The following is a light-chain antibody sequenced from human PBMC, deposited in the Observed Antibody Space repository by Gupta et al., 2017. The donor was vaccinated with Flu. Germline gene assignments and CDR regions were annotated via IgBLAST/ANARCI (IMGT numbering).Light chain of an antibody. J-gene: IGKJ3*01. CDR3: QQRNSYHFT. CDR1: QGISSY. Sequence: DIQLTQSPSFLSASVGDRVTITCRASQGISSYLAWYQQKPGKAPKLLIYAASTLQSGVPSRFSGSGSGTEFTLTISSLQPEDFATYYCQQRNSYHFTFGHGTKVDIK. CDR2: AAS. V-gene: IGKV1-9*01.